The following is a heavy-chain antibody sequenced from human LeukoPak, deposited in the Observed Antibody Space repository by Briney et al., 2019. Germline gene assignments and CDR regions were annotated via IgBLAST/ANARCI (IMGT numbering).Heavy chain of an antibody. CDR3: AKGAAAAARDFDY. CDR2: IYSGGST. Sequence: GGSLRLSCAASGFTVSSNYMSWVRQAPGKGLEWVSVIYSGGSTYYADSVKGRFTISRDNSKNTLYLQMNSLRAEDTAVYYCAKGAAAAARDFDYWGQGTLVTVSS. CDR1: GFTVSSNY. V-gene: IGHV3-53*01. D-gene: IGHD6-13*01. J-gene: IGHJ4*02.